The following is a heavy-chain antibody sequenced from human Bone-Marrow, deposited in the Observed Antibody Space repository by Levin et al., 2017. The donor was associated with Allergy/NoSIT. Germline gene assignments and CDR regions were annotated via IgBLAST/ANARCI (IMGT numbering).Heavy chain of an antibody. Sequence: GESLKISCAVSGIAFRNYAMHWVRQAPGKGLDWVAVMSYDGNTEHYADSVKGRFTISRDNSNSTLYLQMNSLRPEDTAVYYCAREYGDYEGRFDHWGQGTLVTV. J-gene: IGHJ4*01. CDR1: GIAFRNYA. V-gene: IGHV3-30*03. D-gene: IGHD4-17*01. CDR3: AREYGDYEGRFDH. CDR2: MSYDGNTE.